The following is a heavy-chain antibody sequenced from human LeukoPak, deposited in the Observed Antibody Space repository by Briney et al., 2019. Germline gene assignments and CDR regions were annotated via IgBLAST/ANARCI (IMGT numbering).Heavy chain of an antibody. Sequence: PGGSLRLSCAASGFTVSSNYMSWVRQAPGKGLEWVSVIYSGGSTYYADSVKGRFTISRDNSKNTLYLQMNSLRAEDTAVYYCAREKSIAVAGTIYYYGMDVWGQGTTVTVSS. J-gene: IGHJ6*02. CDR2: IYSGGST. D-gene: IGHD6-19*01. CDR3: AREKSIAVAGTIYYYGMDV. CDR1: GFTVSSNY. V-gene: IGHV3-53*01.